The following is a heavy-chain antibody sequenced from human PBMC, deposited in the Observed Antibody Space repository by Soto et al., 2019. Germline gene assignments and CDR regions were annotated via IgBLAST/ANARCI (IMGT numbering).Heavy chain of an antibody. Sequence: EVQLVETGGDLSQPGGSLRLSCAASGFTVSSDSMTWVRQAPGKGLEWISIIYSDNNTDYADSVKGRFSISRDTSKNILYRQMNSLRAEDTAEYYCARHYSAMGVWGQGTTVTVSS. J-gene: IGHJ6*02. V-gene: IGHV3-53*02. CDR2: IYSDNNT. CDR1: GFTVSSDS. CDR3: ARHYSAMGV.